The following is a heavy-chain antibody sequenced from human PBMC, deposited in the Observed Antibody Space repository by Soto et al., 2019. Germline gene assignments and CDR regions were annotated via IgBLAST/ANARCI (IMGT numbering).Heavy chain of an antibody. D-gene: IGHD3-9*01. V-gene: IGHV3-9*01. CDR2: ISWKSGSV. CDR3: AKDIDYDILTGYRNWFDS. J-gene: IGHJ5*01. Sequence: EIQLVESGGGLVQPGRSLRLSCAASGFTFDDYGMHWVRQAPGKGLEWVSGISWKSGSVGYADSVKGRFTISRDSAKNSLYLQMDSLSAEDTALYYCAKDIDYDILTGYRNWFDSWGQGTLVTVSS. CDR1: GFTFDDYG.